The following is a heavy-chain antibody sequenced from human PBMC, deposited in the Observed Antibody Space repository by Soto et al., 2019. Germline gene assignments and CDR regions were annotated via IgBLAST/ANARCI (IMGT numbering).Heavy chain of an antibody. Sequence: GASVKVSCKASGYTFTSYGISWVRQAPGQGLEWMGWISAYNGNTNYAQKLQGRVTMTTDTSTSTAYMELRSLRSDDTAVYYCAREGVRILYQYSRSNYGMDVWGQGTTVTVSS. D-gene: IGHD2-2*01. CDR3: AREGVRILYQYSRSNYGMDV. CDR1: GYTFTSYG. V-gene: IGHV1-18*01. J-gene: IGHJ6*02. CDR2: ISAYNGNT.